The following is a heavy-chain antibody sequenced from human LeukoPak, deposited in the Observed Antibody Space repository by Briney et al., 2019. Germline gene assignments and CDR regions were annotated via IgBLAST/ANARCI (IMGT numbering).Heavy chain of an antibody. V-gene: IGHV1-69*13. CDR2: IIPIFGTA. J-gene: IGHJ4*02. CDR1: GGTFSSYA. D-gene: IGHD2-21*02. CDR3: ARVWAYCGGDCYSPLDY. Sequence: ASVKVSCKASGGTFSSYAISWVRQAPGQGLEWMGGIIPIFGTANYAQKFQGRVTITADESTSTAYMELSSLRSEDTAVYYCARVWAYCGGDCYSPLDYWGQGTLVTVSS.